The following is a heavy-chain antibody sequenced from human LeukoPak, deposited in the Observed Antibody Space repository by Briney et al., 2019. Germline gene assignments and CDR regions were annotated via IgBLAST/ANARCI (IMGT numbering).Heavy chain of an antibody. D-gene: IGHD5-12*01. V-gene: IGHV3-30*04. CDR3: ARDPLRGGYSGYFDY. CDR1: GFTFSNYI. Sequence: GGSLRLSCAASGFTFSNYIMHWVRQAPGKGLEWVAVISYDGSSKYYADSVKGRFTISRDNSKNTLYLQMNSLRAEDTAVYYCARDPLRGGYSGYFDYWGQGTLVTVSS. CDR2: ISYDGSSK. J-gene: IGHJ4*02.